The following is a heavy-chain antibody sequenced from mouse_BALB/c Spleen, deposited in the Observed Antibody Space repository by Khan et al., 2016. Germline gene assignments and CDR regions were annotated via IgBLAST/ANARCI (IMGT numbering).Heavy chain of an antibody. CDR1: GYTFTNYG. CDR2: INTNTGEP. D-gene: IGHD1-1*01. J-gene: IGHJ3*01. CDR3: AEDYYGSNWFAY. V-gene: IGHV9-3*02. Sequence: QIQLVQSGPELKKPGETVKISCKASGYTFTNYGMNWVKQAPGKGLKWMGWINTNTGEPTYAEEFKGRFAFSLETSASTAYLQINHLKNEDTSTDFCAEDYYGSNWFAYWGQGTLVTVSA.